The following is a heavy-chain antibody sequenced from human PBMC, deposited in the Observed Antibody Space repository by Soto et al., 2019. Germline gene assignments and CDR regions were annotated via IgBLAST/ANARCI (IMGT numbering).Heavy chain of an antibody. V-gene: IGHV4-38-2*01. Sequence: PSETLSLTCGVSDSSINSNYYWLWIRQPPGKGLEWIGAIHHSGTTYYTTSLKSRVTISMDMSKNHFSLRLTSVTAADTDIYYSATGLYGGKFDYWGQGTQVTVSS. CDR1: DSSINSNYY. CDR2: IHHSGTT. D-gene: IGHD4-17*01. CDR3: ATGLYGGKFDY. J-gene: IGHJ4*02.